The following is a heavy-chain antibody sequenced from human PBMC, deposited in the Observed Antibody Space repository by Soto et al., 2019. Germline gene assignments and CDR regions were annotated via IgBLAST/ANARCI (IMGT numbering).Heavy chain of an antibody. CDR2: ISHSGDT. D-gene: IGHD2-2*01. Sequence: SETLSLTCAVSGYVITNGYHWGCIRQPPGKELEWIGTISHSGDTYYNPSLKSRVTISIDTAKNHLSLILSSVTAADTATYYCTRIYCTTTSCFINGMDVWGQGTTVTVSS. V-gene: IGHV4-38-2*01. CDR1: GYVITNGYH. J-gene: IGHJ6*02. CDR3: TRIYCTTTSCFINGMDV.